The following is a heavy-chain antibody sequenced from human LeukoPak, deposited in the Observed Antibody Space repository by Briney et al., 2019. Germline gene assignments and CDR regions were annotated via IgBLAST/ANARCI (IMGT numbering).Heavy chain of an antibody. J-gene: IGHJ6*03. CDR3: ARGTAAPPYYYFYMDA. CDR1: GGSISSGSYY. Sequence: PSQTLSLTCTVSGGSISSGSYYWSWIRQPAGKGLEWIGRIYTSGSTNYNPSLKSRVTISVDTSKNQFSLKLSSVTAADTAVYYCARGTAAPPYYYFYMDAWGKGTTVTVSS. V-gene: IGHV4-61*02. CDR2: IYTSGST. D-gene: IGHD2-2*01.